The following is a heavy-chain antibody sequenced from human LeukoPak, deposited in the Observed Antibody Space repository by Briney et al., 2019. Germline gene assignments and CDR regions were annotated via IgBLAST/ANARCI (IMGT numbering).Heavy chain of an antibody. J-gene: IGHJ4*02. V-gene: IGHV4-31*03. CDR1: GASFNSDDQY. CDR2: IHPSGML. Sequence: SQTLSLTCTVSGASFNSDDQYWNWIRQSPGKGLEWLGSIHPSGMLYNNPSLESRVTMSRDTSKNQFSLNLNSVTAADTAVYFCSRGLDSRKLGYWGQGSLVTVSS. CDR3: SRGLDSRKLGY. D-gene: IGHD3-22*01.